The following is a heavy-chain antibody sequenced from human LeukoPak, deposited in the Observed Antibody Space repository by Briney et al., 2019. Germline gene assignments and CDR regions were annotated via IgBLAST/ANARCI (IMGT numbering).Heavy chain of an antibody. CDR3: ARVPSITMIVVVPNNWFDP. Sequence: SETLSLTCTVSGGSISSSYWSWIRQPPGKGLEWIGYIYYSGSTNYNPSLKSRVTISVDTSKNQFSLKLSSVTAADTAVYYCARVPSITMIVVVPNNWFDPWGQGTLVTVSS. J-gene: IGHJ5*02. D-gene: IGHD3-22*01. CDR1: GGSISSSY. CDR2: IYYSGST. V-gene: IGHV4-59*08.